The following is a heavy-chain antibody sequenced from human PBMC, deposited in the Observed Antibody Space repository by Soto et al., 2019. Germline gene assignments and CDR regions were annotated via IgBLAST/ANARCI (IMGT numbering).Heavy chain of an antibody. CDR3: AKDTYYHDSTGYYVFDY. D-gene: IGHD3-22*01. V-gene: IGHV3-30*18. J-gene: IGHJ4*02. CDR1: GFAFRSYG. CDR2: ISYDGGNE. Sequence: QVQLVESGGGVVQPGRSLGLSCTASGFAFRSYGLHWVRQAPGKGLEWVAVISYDGGNERYADSVKGRFTISRDNSKNXQYLQMNSLSAEDTAVYYCAKDTYYHDSTGYYVFDYWGQGTLVTVSS.